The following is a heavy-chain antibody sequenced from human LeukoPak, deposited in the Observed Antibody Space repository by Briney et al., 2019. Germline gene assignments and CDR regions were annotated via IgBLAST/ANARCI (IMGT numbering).Heavy chain of an antibody. Sequence: PGGSLRLSCAASGFTVSSNYMSWVRQAPGKGLEWVSVIYSGGSTYYADSVKGRFTISRDNSKNTLYLQMNSLRAEDTAVYYCARDESSYSSSWYDAFDIWGQGTMVTVSS. J-gene: IGHJ3*02. D-gene: IGHD6-13*01. CDR2: IYSGGST. CDR3: ARDESSYSSSWYDAFDI. CDR1: GFTVSSNY. V-gene: IGHV3-66*01.